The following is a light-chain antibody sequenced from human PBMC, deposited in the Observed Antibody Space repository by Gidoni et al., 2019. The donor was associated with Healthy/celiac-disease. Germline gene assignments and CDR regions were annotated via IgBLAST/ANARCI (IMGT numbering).Light chain of an antibody. Sequence: QSVLTQPPSASGTPGQRVTISCSGSSSNIGSITVNWYQQLPGTAPKLLIYSNNQRPSRVPDRFSGSKSGTSASLAISGLQSEDEADYYCAAWDDSLNGPYVFGTGTKVTVL. CDR1: SSNIGSIT. CDR2: SNN. V-gene: IGLV1-44*01. J-gene: IGLJ1*01. CDR3: AAWDDSLNGPYV.